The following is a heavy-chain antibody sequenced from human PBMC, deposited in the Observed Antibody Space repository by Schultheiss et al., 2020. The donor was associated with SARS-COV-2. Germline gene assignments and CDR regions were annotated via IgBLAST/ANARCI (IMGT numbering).Heavy chain of an antibody. J-gene: IGHJ6*03. CDR2: IYYSGST. V-gene: IGHV4-59*12. D-gene: IGHD6-6*01. Sequence: SETLSLTCTVSGGSISGYYWSWIRQPPGKGLEWIGYIYYSGSTNYNPSLKSRVTISVDTSKNQFSLKLSSVTAADTAVYYCARAYSSSYYYYYMDVWGKGTTVTVSS. CDR1: GGSISGYY. CDR3: ARAYSSSYYYYYMDV.